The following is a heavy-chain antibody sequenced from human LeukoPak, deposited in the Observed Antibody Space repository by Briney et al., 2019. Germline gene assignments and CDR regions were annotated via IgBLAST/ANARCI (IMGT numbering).Heavy chain of an antibody. CDR1: GGTFSSYA. CDR2: IIPIFGTA. V-gene: IGHV1-69*13. Sequence: SVKVSCKASGGTFSSYAISWVRQAPGQGLEWMGGIIPIFGTANYAQKFQGRVTITADESTSTAYMELSSLRSEDTAVYYCARDRLEMATTSDAFDIWGQGTMVTVSS. CDR3: ARDRLEMATTSDAFDI. D-gene: IGHD5-24*01. J-gene: IGHJ3*02.